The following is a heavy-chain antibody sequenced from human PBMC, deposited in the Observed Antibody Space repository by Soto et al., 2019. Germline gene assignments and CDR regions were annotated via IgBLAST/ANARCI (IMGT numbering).Heavy chain of an antibody. CDR3: AREVTNYDVLTGYYSGAIFDP. Sequence: SETLSLTCTVSGGYLSSYYWSWLRPTPGKGLEWIGYIYYSGSTNYNPSLNGRASISVDTSKNQISLKLWSVTAADTAVYYCAREVTNYDVLTGYYSGAIFDPRGQGTLVTVSS. V-gene: IGHV4-59*01. CDR1: GGYLSSYY. D-gene: IGHD3-9*01. CDR2: IYYSGST. J-gene: IGHJ5*02.